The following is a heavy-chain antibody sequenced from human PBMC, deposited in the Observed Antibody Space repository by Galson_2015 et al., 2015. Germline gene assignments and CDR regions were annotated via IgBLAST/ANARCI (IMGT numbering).Heavy chain of an antibody. V-gene: IGHV3-53*01. Sequence: WVSSIYSGGNTYYADSVKGRFSISRDNSKNTMYLQMNSLRDEDTAVYYCARGRGVAVTTIYYYYYMDVWGKGTTVTVSS. CDR3: ARGRGVAVTTIYYYYYMDV. D-gene: IGHD1-26*01. J-gene: IGHJ6*03. CDR2: IYSGGNT.